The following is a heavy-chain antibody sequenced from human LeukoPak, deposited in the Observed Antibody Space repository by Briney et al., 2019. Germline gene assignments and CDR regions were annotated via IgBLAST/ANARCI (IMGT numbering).Heavy chain of an antibody. J-gene: IGHJ4*02. V-gene: IGHV3-30*18. D-gene: IGHD1-26*01. CDR1: GFTFSTYG. CDR2: ISYDGSYK. CDR3: AKDGGSHGLDY. Sequence: GGSLRLSCAASGFTFSTYGMHWVRQAPGKELEWVAVISYDGSYKNYADSVKGRFTISRDSSKNTLYLQMNSLRAEDTAVYYCAKDGGSHGLDYWGQGTLVTVSS.